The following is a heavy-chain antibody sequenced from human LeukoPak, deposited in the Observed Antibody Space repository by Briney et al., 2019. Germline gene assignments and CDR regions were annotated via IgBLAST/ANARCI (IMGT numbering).Heavy chain of an antibody. CDR1: GGSFSGYY. CDR3: ASWGVTSGPDY. D-gene: IGHD3-16*01. CDR2: INHSGST. J-gene: IGHJ4*02. V-gene: IGHV4-34*01. Sequence: SETLSLTCAVYGGSFSGYYWSWIRRPPGKGLEWIGEINHSGSTNYNPSLRSRVTISVDTSKNQFSLKLSSVTAADTAVYYCASWGVTSGPDYWGQGTLVTVSS.